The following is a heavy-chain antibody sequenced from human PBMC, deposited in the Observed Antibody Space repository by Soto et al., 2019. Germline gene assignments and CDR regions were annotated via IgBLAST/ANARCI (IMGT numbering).Heavy chain of an antibody. J-gene: IGHJ3*02. CDR2: IIPIFGTA. V-gene: IGHV1-69*13. CDR3: ARVIVGATYDAFDI. CDR1: GGTFSSYA. Sequence: SVKVSCKASGGTFSSYAISWVRQAPGQGLEWMGGIIPIFGTANYAQKFQGRVTISADESRSTAYMELSSLRSEDTAVYYCARVIVGATYDAFDIWGQGTMVTVSS. D-gene: IGHD1-26*01.